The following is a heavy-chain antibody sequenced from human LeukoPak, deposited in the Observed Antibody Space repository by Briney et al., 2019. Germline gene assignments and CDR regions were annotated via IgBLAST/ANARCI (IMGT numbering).Heavy chain of an antibody. V-gene: IGHV3-53*01. CDR2: LYPAGDT. D-gene: IGHD4-17*01. J-gene: IGHJ4*02. Sequence: GGSLRLSCAASGITVSDNYMSWVRQTPGKGLEWVSTLYPAGDTYFADSVRGRFTNSRDISKNTVYLQMGSLRAEDTAVYFCARVHFPYGDFDYWGQGALVTVSS. CDR3: ARVHFPYGDFDY. CDR1: GITVSDNY.